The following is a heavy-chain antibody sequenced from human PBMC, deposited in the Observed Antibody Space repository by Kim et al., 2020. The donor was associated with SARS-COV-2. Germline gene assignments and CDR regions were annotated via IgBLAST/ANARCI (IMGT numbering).Heavy chain of an antibody. V-gene: IGHV4-39*01. Sequence: SETLSLTCTVSGGSISSSSYYWGWIRQPPGKGLEWIGSIYYSGSTYYNPSLKSRVTISVDTSKNQFSLKLSSVTAADTAVYYCARTLPDYVWGSYRPLGMDVWGQGTTVTVSS. CDR1: GGSISSSSYY. J-gene: IGHJ6*02. D-gene: IGHD3-16*02. CDR3: ARTLPDYVWGSYRPLGMDV. CDR2: IYYSGST.